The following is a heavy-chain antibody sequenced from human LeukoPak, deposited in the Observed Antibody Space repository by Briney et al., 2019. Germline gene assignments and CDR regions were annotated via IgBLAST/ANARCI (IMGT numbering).Heavy chain of an antibody. D-gene: IGHD5-12*01. J-gene: IGHJ4*02. CDR1: GYTFTGYY. CDR3: ARDGIGVYTGYSRNVLDS. Sequence: ASVTVSCKASGYTFTGYYMHWVRQAPGQGLEWMGWINPNSGGTNYAQKFQGRVTMTRDTSISTAYMELSRLRSDDTAVYYCARDGIGVYTGYSRNVLDSWGQGTLVTVSS. V-gene: IGHV1-2*02. CDR2: INPNSGGT.